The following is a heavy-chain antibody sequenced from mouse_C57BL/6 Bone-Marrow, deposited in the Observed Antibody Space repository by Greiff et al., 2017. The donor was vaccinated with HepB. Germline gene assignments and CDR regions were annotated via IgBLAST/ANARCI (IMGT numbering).Heavy chain of an antibody. CDR1: GYTFTSYG. CDR2: IYPRSGNT. Sequence: QVQLQQSGAELARPGASVKLSCKASGYTFTSYGISWVKQRTGQGLEWIGEIYPRSGNTYYNEKFKGKATLTAAKSSSTAYMELRSLTSEDSAVYFCAVLLLRRGYFDVGGTGTTVTVSS. J-gene: IGHJ1*03. V-gene: IGHV1-81*01. CDR3: AVLLLRRGYFDV. D-gene: IGHD1-1*01.